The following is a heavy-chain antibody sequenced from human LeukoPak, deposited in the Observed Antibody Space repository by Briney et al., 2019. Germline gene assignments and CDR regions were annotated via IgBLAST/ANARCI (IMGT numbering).Heavy chain of an antibody. CDR1: GFTITNHW. Sequence: TGGSLRLSCAVSGFTITNHWMSWVRQAPGKGLEWVSSISSSSSYIYYADSVKGRFTISRDNAKNSLYMQMNSLRAEDTAVYYCVEGGGWFDPWGQGTLVTVSS. CDR2: ISSSSSYI. V-gene: IGHV3-21*01. J-gene: IGHJ5*02. CDR3: VEGGGWFDP.